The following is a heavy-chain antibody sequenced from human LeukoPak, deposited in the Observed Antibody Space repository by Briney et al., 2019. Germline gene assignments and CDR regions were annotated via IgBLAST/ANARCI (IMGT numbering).Heavy chain of an antibody. CDR2: ISSSSSYI. V-gene: IGHV3-21*01. CDR1: GFTFSSYS. J-gene: IGHJ4*02. Sequence: GGSLRLSCAASGFTFSSYSMNWVRQAPGKGLEWVSSISSSSSYIYYADSMKGRFTISRDNAKSSLYLQMNSLRAEDTAVYYCALMVRGVIDLFDDYWGQGTLVTVSS. D-gene: IGHD3-10*01. CDR3: ALMVRGVIDLFDDY.